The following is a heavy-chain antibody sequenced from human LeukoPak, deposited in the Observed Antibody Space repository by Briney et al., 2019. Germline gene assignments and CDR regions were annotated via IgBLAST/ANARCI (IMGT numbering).Heavy chain of an antibody. CDR3: ARVRDYCDFPFYFDN. J-gene: IGHJ4*02. CDR1: GFTFSSYW. D-gene: IGHD4-17*01. V-gene: IGHV3-7*01. CDR2: IKQDGSEK. Sequence: GGSLRLSCAASGFTFSSYWMSWVRQAPGKGLEWVANIKQDGSEKYYVDSVKGRFTISRDNAKNSLYLQMNSLRAEDTAVYYCARVRDYCDFPFYFDNRGQRTLVTVSS.